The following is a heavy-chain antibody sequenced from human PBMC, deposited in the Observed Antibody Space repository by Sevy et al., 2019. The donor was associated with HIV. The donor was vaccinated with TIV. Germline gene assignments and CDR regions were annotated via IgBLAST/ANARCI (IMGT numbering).Heavy chain of an antibody. CDR1: GFTFGDYA. CDR3: TRGYYYDSSGYSDY. CDR2: IRSKDYGGAT. D-gene: IGHD3-22*01. V-gene: IGHV3-49*03. J-gene: IGHJ4*02. Sequence: GGSLRLSCTGSGFTFGDYAMSWFRQAPGMGLEWVGFIRSKDYGGATEYAASVTGRFTISRDDSKTIADLQMNSLKTEDTAVYYCTRGYYYDSSGYSDYWGQGTLVTVSS.